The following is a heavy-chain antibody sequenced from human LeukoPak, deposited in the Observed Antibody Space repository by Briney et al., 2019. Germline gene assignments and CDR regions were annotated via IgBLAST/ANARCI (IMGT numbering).Heavy chain of an antibody. V-gene: IGHV1-2*07. CDR3: ARAPGVFDI. D-gene: IGHD2-2*01. J-gene: IGHJ3*02. Sequence: ASVKVSCKASGDSFTGYYIHWVRQAPGQGLEWMGWIDPSNGGTHYAHNFQDRVTMTRDTSINTAFMDLSSLRSDDTALYYCARAPGVFDIWGQGTVVTVSS. CDR1: GDSFTGYY. CDR2: IDPSNGGT.